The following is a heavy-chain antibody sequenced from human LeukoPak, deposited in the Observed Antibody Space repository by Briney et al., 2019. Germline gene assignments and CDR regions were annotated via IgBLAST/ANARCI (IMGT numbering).Heavy chain of an antibody. CDR2: ISYDESNK. D-gene: IGHD3-22*01. CDR3: AKPSTMIVVARTGFDY. CDR1: GFIFSSYA. J-gene: IGHJ4*02. V-gene: IGHV3-30*18. Sequence: PGGSLRLSCAASGFIFSSYAMSWVRQAPGKGLEWVAVISYDESNKSYADSVKGRFTISRDNSKNTLYLQMNSLRAEDTAVYYCAKPSTMIVVARTGFDYWGQGTLVTVSS.